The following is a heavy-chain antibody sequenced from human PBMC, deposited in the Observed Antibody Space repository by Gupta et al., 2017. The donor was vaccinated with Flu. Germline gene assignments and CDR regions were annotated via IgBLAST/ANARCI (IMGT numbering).Heavy chain of an antibody. J-gene: IGHJ4*02. Sequence: QVQLVESGGGVVQPGRSLRLSCAASGFAFSSYAMPWVRQAPGKGLEWVAVMSFDGYYTHYADSVKGRFTISRDNSRNTLYLQMNSLRAEDTAVYHCAKVSDPGRWLHFDNWGQGTLVTVSS. CDR2: MSFDGYYT. CDR1: GFAFSSYA. D-gene: IGHD5-24*01. CDR3: AKVSDPGRWLHFDN. V-gene: IGHV3-30*18.